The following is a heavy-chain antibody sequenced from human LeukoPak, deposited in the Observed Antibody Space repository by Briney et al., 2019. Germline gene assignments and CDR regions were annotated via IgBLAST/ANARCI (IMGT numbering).Heavy chain of an antibody. CDR3: ARVKYYDFWSGYYIFDY. V-gene: IGHV4-4*09. Sequence: SETLSLTCTVSGGSISSYYWSWIRQPPGKGLEWIGYIYTSGSTNYNPSLKSRVTISVDTSKNQFSLKLSSVTAADTAVYYCARVKYYDFWSGYYIFDYWGQGTLVTVSP. J-gene: IGHJ4*02. CDR1: GGSISSYY. CDR2: IYTSGST. D-gene: IGHD3-3*01.